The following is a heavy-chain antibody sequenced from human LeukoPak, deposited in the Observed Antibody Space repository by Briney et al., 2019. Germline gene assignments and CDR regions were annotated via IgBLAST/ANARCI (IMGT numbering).Heavy chain of an antibody. CDR3: AKPARTDYADY. CDR1: EFSIGSNY. CDR2: IYSGGST. Sequence: PGGSLRLSCAASEFSIGSNYMTWVRQAPGKGLEWVSLIYSGGSTYYADSVKGRFTISRDNSKNTLYLQMNSLRAEGTAVYYCAKPARTDYADYWGQGTQVTVSS. J-gene: IGHJ4*02. D-gene: IGHD1-14*01. V-gene: IGHV3-66*04.